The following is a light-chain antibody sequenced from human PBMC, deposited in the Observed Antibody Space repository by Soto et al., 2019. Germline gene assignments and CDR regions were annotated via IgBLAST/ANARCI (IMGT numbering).Light chain of an antibody. CDR2: AAS. CDR3: LQHNSYPIT. V-gene: IGKV1-17*01. CDR1: QSISNH. Sequence: DIQMTQSPSSLSASVRDRITITCRASQSISNHLNWYQQKPGKGPNLLIYAASSLQSGVPSRFSGSGSGTEFTLTISSLQPEDFATYFCLQHNSYPITFGQGTRLENK. J-gene: IGKJ5*01.